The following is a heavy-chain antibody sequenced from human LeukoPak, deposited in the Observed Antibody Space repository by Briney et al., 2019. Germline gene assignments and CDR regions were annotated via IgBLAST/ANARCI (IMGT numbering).Heavy chain of an antibody. Sequence: GGSLRLSCAASGFTFSSYSMNWVRQAPGEGREWGATMTRTSTIYYTDSVKGGVTISRDKTKNTVYLQMNRVRDEDTAVYSCARAQTIFWEFDGFDIWGRGTKVTVSS. CDR3: ARAQTIFWEFDGFDI. J-gene: IGHJ3*02. CDR2: MTRTSTI. V-gene: IGHV3-69-1*01. D-gene: IGHD3-9*01. CDR1: GFTFSSYS.